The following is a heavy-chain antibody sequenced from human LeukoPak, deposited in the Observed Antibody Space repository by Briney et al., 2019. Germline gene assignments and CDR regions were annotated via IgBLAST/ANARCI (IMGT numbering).Heavy chain of an antibody. CDR2: IKQDGSEK. D-gene: IGHD3-22*01. Sequence: LTGGSLRLSCAASGFTFSSYWMSWVRQAPGKGLEWVANIKQDGSEKYYVDSVKGRFTISRDNAKNSLYLQMNSLRAEDTAVYYCARFDSRSSQWAVDYCGQGALVTVSS. V-gene: IGHV3-7*01. J-gene: IGHJ4*02. CDR1: GFTFSSYW. CDR3: ARFDSRSSQWAVDY.